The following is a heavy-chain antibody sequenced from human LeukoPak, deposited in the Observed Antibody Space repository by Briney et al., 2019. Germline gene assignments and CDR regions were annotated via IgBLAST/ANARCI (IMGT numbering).Heavy chain of an antibody. D-gene: IGHD3-16*01. J-gene: IGHJ5*02. CDR1: GFTFTTYW. CDR2: IKQDGTEK. Sequence: GESLRLSCAASGFTFTTYWMSWVRQAPGKGLEWVANIKQDGTEKYYVDSVKGRFTISRDNAKNSLYLQMNSLRVEDTAVYYCVLAGLGRHGVFIELGSWGQGTLVTVSS. V-gene: IGHV3-7*01. CDR3: VLAGLGRHGVFIELGS.